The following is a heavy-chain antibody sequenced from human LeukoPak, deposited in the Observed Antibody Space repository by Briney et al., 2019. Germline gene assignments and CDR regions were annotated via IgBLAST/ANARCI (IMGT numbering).Heavy chain of an antibody. CDR1: GFTFSNYW. J-gene: IGHJ3*01. CDR3: ARVLRTYCCAFDV. CDR2: IKQDGSEK. V-gene: IGHV3-7*01. Sequence: PGGSLRLSCAASGFTFSNYWMSWVRQAPGEGLERVAIIKQDGSEKFYVDSVKGRFTVSRDDAENSLYLQMNSLRVDDTAVYYCARVLRTYCCAFDVWGQGTMVTVSS. D-gene: IGHD3-10*01.